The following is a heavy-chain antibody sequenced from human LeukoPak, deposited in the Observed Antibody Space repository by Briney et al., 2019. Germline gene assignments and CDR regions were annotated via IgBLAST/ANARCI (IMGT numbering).Heavy chain of an antibody. Sequence: GSLRLSCEASGFTFSNYAMSWVRQPPGKGLEWIGEINHSGSTNYNPSLKSRVIISVDTSKNQFSLKLSSVTAADTAVYYCAREMATPNADYWGQGTLVTVSS. CDR2: INHSGST. CDR3: AREMATPNADY. J-gene: IGHJ4*02. V-gene: IGHV4-34*01. D-gene: IGHD5-24*01. CDR1: GFTFSNYA.